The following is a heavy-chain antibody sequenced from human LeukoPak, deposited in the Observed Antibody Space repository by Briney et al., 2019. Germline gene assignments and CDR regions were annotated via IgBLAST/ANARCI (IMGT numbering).Heavy chain of an antibody. CDR1: GGTLSSYA. CDR3: ARSGDSSGYSPFPIDY. Sequence: SVKVSCKASGGTLSSYAISWVRQAPGQGLEWMGGIIPIFGTANYAQKFQGRVTITTDESTSTAYMELSSLRSEDTAVYYCARSGDSSGYSPFPIDYWGQGTLVTVSS. CDR2: IIPIFGTA. J-gene: IGHJ4*02. D-gene: IGHD3-22*01. V-gene: IGHV1-69*05.